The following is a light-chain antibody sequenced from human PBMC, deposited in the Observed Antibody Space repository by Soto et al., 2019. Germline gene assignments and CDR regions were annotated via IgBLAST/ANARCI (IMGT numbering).Light chain of an antibody. J-gene: IGLJ3*02. CDR1: SSAIGAYNY. V-gene: IGLV2-8*01. Sequence: QSALTQPPSASGSPGQSVTISCTGTSSAIGAYNYVSWYQQHPGKAPKLMIHDVSKRPSGVPDRFSGSKSGNTASLTVSGLQAEDEADYYCSSFAGSNDRWVFGGGTKLTVL. CDR2: DVS. CDR3: SSFAGSNDRWV.